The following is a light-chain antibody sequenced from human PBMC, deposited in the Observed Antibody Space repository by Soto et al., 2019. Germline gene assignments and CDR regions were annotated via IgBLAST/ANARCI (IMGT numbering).Light chain of an antibody. V-gene: IGKV3-11*01. CDR2: DAS. Sequence: EIVLTQSPATLSLSPGERATLSCRASQSVSSYLAWYQQKPGQAPRLLIYDASNRATGIPTRFSGSGPGTDFTLTISSLEPEDFAVYYCQQRSNWPPLYSVGQGTKLEIK. CDR1: QSVSSY. CDR3: QQRSNWPPLYS. J-gene: IGKJ2*01.